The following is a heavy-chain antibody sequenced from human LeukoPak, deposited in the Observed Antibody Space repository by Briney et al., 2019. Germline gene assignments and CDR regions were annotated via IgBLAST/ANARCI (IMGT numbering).Heavy chain of an antibody. CDR2: INYSGST. Sequence: PSETLSLTCAVYGGSFSDYFWTWIRQPPGMGLEWIGEINYSGSTNYNPSLKSRVTILVDTSKKQLSLKLTSVTAADAAVYYCAYTTSRRKIFDYWGQGTLVTVSS. CDR3: AYTTSRRKIFDY. J-gene: IGHJ4*02. D-gene: IGHD2-2*02. V-gene: IGHV4-34*01. CDR1: GGSFSDYF.